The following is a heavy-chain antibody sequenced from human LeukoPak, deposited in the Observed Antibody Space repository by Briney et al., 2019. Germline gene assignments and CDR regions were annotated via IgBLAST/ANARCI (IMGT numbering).Heavy chain of an antibody. Sequence: GGSLRLSCAASGFTFSGSAMRWVRQASGKGLEWVGRIRSKANSYATAYAASVKGRFTISRDDSKNTAYLQMNSLKTEDTAVYYCTRLGNIPGYWGQGTLVTVSS. D-gene: IGHD2/OR15-2a*01. V-gene: IGHV3-73*01. CDR2: IRSKANSYAT. CDR3: TRLGNIPGY. J-gene: IGHJ4*02. CDR1: GFTFSGSA.